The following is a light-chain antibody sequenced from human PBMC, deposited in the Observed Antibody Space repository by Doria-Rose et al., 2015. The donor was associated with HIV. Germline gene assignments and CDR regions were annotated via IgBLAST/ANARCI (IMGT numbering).Light chain of an antibody. CDR1: QSFSSTY. CDR3: HQYGTSWT. J-gene: IGKJ1*01. CDR2: DGS. V-gene: IGKV3-20*01. Sequence: EIVLTQSPGTLSLSPGERATLSRRASQSFSSTYLAWYQQKLGQAPSLLIYDGSTRATGIPDRFSASGSGTDFTLTINRLEPEDFALYYCHQYGTSWTFGQRTKVEI.